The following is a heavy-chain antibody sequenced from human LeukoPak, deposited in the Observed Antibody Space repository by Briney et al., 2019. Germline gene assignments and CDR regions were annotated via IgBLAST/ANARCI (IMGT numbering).Heavy chain of an antibody. CDR2: ISAYNGNT. CDR3: ARVVVPAAMWVGNYYYYMDV. Sequence: ASVKVSCKASGYTFTSYGISWVRQAPGQGLEWMGWISAYNGNTNYAQKLQGRVTMTTDTSTSTAYMELRSLRSDDTAVYYCARVVVPAAMWVGNYYYYMDVWGKGTTVTVSS. D-gene: IGHD2-2*01. CDR1: GYTFTSYG. J-gene: IGHJ6*03. V-gene: IGHV1-18*01.